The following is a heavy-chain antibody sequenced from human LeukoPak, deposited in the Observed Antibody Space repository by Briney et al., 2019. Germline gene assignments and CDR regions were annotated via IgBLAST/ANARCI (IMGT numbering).Heavy chain of an antibody. Sequence: PGGSLRLSCAASGFTFSSYEMNWVRQAPGKGLEWVSYISSSGSTIYYADSVKGRFTISRDNAKNSLYLQMSSLRAEDTAVYYCASQAGFLFDYWGQGTLVTVSS. CDR2: ISSSGSTI. J-gene: IGHJ4*02. V-gene: IGHV3-48*03. CDR1: GFTFSSYE. D-gene: IGHD3-10*01. CDR3: ASQAGFLFDY.